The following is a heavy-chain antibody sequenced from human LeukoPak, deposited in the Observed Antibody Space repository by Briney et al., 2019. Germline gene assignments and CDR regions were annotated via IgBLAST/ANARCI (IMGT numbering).Heavy chain of an antibody. D-gene: IGHD2-2*01. J-gene: IGHJ5*02. CDR1: GFTFSSYA. CDR3: AKDQSRSTSCPDGWFDP. Sequence: QSGGSLRLSCAASGFTFSSYAMSWVRQAPGKGLEWVSAISGSGGSTYYADSVKSRFTISRDNSKNTLYLQMNSLRAEDTAVYYCAKDQSRSTSCPDGWFDPWGQGSLVSVSS. V-gene: IGHV3-23*01. CDR2: ISGSGGST.